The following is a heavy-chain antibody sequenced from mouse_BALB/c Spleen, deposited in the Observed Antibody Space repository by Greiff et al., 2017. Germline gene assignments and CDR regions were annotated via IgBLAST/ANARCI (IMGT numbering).Heavy chain of an antibody. V-gene: IGHV1-82*01. CDR3: ARGENRNYREGYYAMDY. J-gene: IGHJ4*01. CDR2: IYPGDGDT. CDR1: GYAFSSSW. Sequence: QVHVKQSGPELVKPGASVKISCKASGYAFSSSWMNWVKQRPGQGLEWIGRIYPGDGDTNYNGKFKGKATLTADKSSSTAYMQLSSLTSVDSAVYFCARGENRNYREGYYAMDYWGQGTSVTVSS. D-gene: IGHD2-1*01.